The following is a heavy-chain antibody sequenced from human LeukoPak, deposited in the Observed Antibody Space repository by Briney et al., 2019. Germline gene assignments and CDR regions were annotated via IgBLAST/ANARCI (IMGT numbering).Heavy chain of an antibody. CDR1: GFTFSSYW. D-gene: IGHD6-19*01. J-gene: IGHJ4*02. CDR3: ARDEPVAVAGYDY. Sequence: GGSMRLSCAASGFTFSSYWMSWVRQAPGKGLEWVANIKQDGSEKYYVDSVKGRFTTSRDNAKNSLYLQMNSLRAEDTAVYYCARDEPVAVAGYDYWGQGTLVTVSS. CDR2: IKQDGSEK. V-gene: IGHV3-7*01.